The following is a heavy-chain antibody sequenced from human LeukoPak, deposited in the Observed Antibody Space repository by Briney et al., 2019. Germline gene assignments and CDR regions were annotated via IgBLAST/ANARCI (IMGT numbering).Heavy chain of an antibody. V-gene: IGHV3-53*01. D-gene: IGHD2-2*01. J-gene: IGHJ5*02. CDR2: TYSGGST. CDR1: GFTFSSYW. CDR3: ARGTHGP. Sequence: GGSLRLSCAASGFTFSSYWMSWVRRAPGKGLEWVSVTYSGGSTYDADSVKGRFTISRDNSKNTLYLQMNSLRAEDTAVYYCARGTHGPWGQGTLVTVSS.